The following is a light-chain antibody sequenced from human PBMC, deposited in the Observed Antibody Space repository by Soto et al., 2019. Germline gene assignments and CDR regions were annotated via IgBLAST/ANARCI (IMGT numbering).Light chain of an antibody. CDR3: CSHAASYTYV. Sequence: QFALTQPRSVSGSPGQSVTISCTGTSSDVGGYNYVSWYQQRPGKAPKLMIYDVSRRPSGVPGRFSGSKSGNTASLTISGLQAEDEAEYFCCSHAASYTYVFGPGTKVTVL. CDR1: SSDVGGYNY. V-gene: IGLV2-11*01. J-gene: IGLJ1*01. CDR2: DVS.